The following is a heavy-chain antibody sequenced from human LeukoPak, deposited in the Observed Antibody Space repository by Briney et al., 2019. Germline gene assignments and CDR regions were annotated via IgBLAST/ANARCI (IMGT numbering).Heavy chain of an antibody. Sequence: PSETLSLTCTVSGGSISSSSYYWGWIRQPPGKGLEWIGRIYYSGSTYYNPSLKSRVTISVDTSKNQFSLKLSSVTAADTAVYYCASLKYYYDSSGYSVWGQGTLVTVSS. D-gene: IGHD3-22*01. CDR3: ASLKYYYDSSGYSV. CDR2: IYYSGST. J-gene: IGHJ4*02. V-gene: IGHV4-39*01. CDR1: GGSISSSSYY.